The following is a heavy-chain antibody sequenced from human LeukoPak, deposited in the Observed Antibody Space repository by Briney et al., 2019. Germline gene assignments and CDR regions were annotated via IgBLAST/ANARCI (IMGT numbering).Heavy chain of an antibody. J-gene: IGHJ3*02. CDR1: GGSISSTSNY. CDR3: ARGILVPGRIAARGAFDI. D-gene: IGHD6-6*01. CDR2: IYYSGST. Sequence: SETLSLTCSVSGGSISSTSNYWGWIRQPPGTGLEWIGSIYYSGSTYYNPSLKSRVTISVDTSKNQFSLKLSSVTAADTAVYYCARGILVPGRIAARGAFDIWGQGTMVTVSS. V-gene: IGHV4-39*07.